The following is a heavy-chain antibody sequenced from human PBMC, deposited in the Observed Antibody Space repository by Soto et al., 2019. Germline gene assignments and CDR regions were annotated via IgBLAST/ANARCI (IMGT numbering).Heavy chain of an antibody. V-gene: IGHV3-33*01. D-gene: IGHD3-22*01. CDR1: GFTFSSYG. CDR2: IWYDGSNK. CDR3: ARSRIVMSYYYGMDV. J-gene: IGHJ6*02. Sequence: GGSLRLSCAASGFTFSSYGMHWVRQAPGKGLEWVAVIWYDGSNKYYADSVKGRFTISRDNSKNTLYLQMNSLRAEDTAVYYCARSRIVMSYYYGMDVWGQGTTVTVSS.